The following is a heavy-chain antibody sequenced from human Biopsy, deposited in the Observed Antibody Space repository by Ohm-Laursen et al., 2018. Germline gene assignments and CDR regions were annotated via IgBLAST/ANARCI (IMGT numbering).Heavy chain of an antibody. V-gene: IGHV3-66*01. Sequence: SQRLSCAASGFTVSSNYMAWVRQAPGKGLEWVSVFYSGSGAFYADSVRGRFAISRDDSKNTLDLQMNSLRAEDTAVYYCAKDDGGRYRGYWGQGTLVTVSS. CDR1: GFTVSSNY. CDR2: FYSGSGA. CDR3: AKDDGGRYRGY. D-gene: IGHD3-16*02. J-gene: IGHJ4*02.